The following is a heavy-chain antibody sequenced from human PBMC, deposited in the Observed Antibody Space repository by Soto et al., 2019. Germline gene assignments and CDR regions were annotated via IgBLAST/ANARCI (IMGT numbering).Heavy chain of an antibody. Sequence: SETLSLTCAVYGGTFSGYYWRWIRQPPGKGLESIGEINHSGSTNYNPSLKSRVTISVDTSKNQFSLKLSSVTAADTAVYYCARVCNYGYYGMDVWGQGTTVTVS. CDR1: GGTFSGYY. CDR2: INHSGST. J-gene: IGHJ6*02. V-gene: IGHV4-34*01. CDR3: ARVCNYGYYGMDV.